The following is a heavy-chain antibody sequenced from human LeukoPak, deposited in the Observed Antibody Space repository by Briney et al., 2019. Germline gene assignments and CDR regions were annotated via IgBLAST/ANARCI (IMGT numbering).Heavy chain of an antibody. CDR1: GYTFSNHG. V-gene: IGHV1-18*01. D-gene: IGHD1-1*01. CDR2: ISGYNGNT. J-gene: IGHJ4*02. Sequence: GASVKVSCKTSGYTFSNHGISWVRQAPGQGLEWMGWISGYNGNTNYVQKFRGRITMTTDTSTSTAYLQLRSLSSDDTALYYCARDLSLGRHDDVEPFDSWGQGTLVTVSS. CDR3: ARDLSLGRHDDVEPFDS.